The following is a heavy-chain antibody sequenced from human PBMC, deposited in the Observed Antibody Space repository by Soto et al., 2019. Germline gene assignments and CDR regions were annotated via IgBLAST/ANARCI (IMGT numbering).Heavy chain of an antibody. CDR2: ISYDGSNK. CDR1: GFTFSSYA. D-gene: IGHD3-3*01. V-gene: IGHV3-30-3*01. CDR3: ARDKRDLRFLEWSYYFDY. J-gene: IGHJ4*02. Sequence: GGSLRLSXAASGFTFSSYAMHWVRQAPGKGLEWVAVISYDGSNKYYADSVKGRFTISRDNSKNTLYLQLNSLRAEDTAVYYCARDKRDLRFLEWSYYFDYWGQGTLVTVSS.